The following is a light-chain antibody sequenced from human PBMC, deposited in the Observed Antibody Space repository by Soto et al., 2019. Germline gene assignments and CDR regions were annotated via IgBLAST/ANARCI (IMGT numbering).Light chain of an antibody. CDR2: GAS. CDR3: QQDGSSPRT. Sequence: EVVMTQSPATLSVSPGERATLSCRASQRISNTLPCFQQKPGQCPRLLIYGASTRATGIPARFSGSGSGTDFTLTISRVEAEDVAVYHCQQDGSSPRTFGGGTKVDIK. CDR1: QRISNT. J-gene: IGKJ4*01. V-gene: IGKV3-15*01.